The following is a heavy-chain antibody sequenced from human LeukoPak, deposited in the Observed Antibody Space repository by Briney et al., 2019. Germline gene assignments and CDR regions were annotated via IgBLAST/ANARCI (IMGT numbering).Heavy chain of an antibody. J-gene: IGHJ4*02. CDR1: GFSSFGSRW. V-gene: IGHV3-74*01. D-gene: IGHD2-8*01. CDR2: IKDDGSTA. CDR3: HPLAYVCT. Sequence: SGGSLRLSCAVSGFSSFGSRWMHWVRQVPGKGLVWVAVIKDDGSTANYADSVKGRFTASRDGARNTVYLQMSSLRAEDTAIYYCHPLAYVCTWGQGTLVTVSS.